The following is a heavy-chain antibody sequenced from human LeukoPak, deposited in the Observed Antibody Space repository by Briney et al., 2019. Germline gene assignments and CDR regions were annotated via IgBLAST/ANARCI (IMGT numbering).Heavy chain of an antibody. V-gene: IGHV4-59*01. J-gene: IGHJ2*01. Sequence: SETLSLTCTVSGGSISSYYWSWIRQPPGKGLEWIGYIYYSGSTNYNPSLKSRVTISVDTSKNQFSLKLSSVTAADTVVYYCARATGRDGYKKNYWYFDLWGRGTLVTVSS. CDR1: GGSISSYY. CDR2: IYYSGST. CDR3: ARATGRDGYKKNYWYFDL. D-gene: IGHD5-24*01.